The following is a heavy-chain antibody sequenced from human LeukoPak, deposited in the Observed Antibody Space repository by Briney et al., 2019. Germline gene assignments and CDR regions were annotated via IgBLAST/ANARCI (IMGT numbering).Heavy chain of an antibody. V-gene: IGHV1-69*05. J-gene: IGHJ4*02. CDR2: IIPIFGTA. CDR3: ASPEEDYYDSSGYYYS. D-gene: IGHD3-22*01. Sequence: SVKVSCKASGGTFSSYAISWVRQAPGQGLEWMGGIIPIFGTANYAQKFQGRVTITTDESTSAAYMELSSLRSEDTAVYYCASPEEDYYDSSGYYYSWGQGTLVTVSS. CDR1: GGTFSSYA.